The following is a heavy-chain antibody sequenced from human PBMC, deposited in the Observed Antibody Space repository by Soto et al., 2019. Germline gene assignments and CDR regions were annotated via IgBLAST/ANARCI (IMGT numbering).Heavy chain of an antibody. V-gene: IGHV5-51*01. Sequence: PGESLKISCNGSGYSFTSYWIGWGRQMPGKGLEWMGIIYPGDSDTRYSPSFQGQVTISADKSISTAYLQWSSLKASDTAMYYCARAGGRGDYYYGMDVWGQGTTVTVSS. CDR1: GYSFTSYW. CDR3: ARAGGRGDYYYGMDV. CDR2: IYPGDSDT. D-gene: IGHD3-16*01. J-gene: IGHJ6*02.